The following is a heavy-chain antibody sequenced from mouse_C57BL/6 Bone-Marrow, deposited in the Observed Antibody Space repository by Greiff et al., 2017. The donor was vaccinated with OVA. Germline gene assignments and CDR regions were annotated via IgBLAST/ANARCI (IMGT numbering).Heavy chain of an antibody. Sequence: EVQLVESGGDLVKPGGSLKLSCAASGFTFSSYGMSWVRQTPDKRLAWVATISSGGSYTYYPDSVKGRVTISRDNAKNTLYLQMSSLKSEDTAMYYCARQGYDYDEGMDYWGQGTSVTVSS. CDR2: ISSGGSYT. CDR1: GFTFSSYG. J-gene: IGHJ4*01. CDR3: ARQGYDYDEGMDY. V-gene: IGHV5-6*01. D-gene: IGHD2-4*01.